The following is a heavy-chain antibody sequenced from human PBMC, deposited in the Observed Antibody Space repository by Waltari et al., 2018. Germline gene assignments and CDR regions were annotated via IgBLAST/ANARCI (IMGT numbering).Heavy chain of an antibody. J-gene: IGHJ6*02. CDR3: ASLSDTVRGEVDYYYGMDV. Sequence: QVQLVQSGAEVKKPGASVKVSCKAYGYTFTTYGIRWVHQAPGPGLEWMGWISAYNGNTNYAQKLQGRVTMTTDTSTSTAYMELRSLRSDDTAVYYCASLSDTVRGEVDYYYGMDVWGQGTTVTVSS. CDR2: ISAYNGNT. D-gene: IGHD4-17*01. V-gene: IGHV1-18*01. CDR1: GYTFTTYG.